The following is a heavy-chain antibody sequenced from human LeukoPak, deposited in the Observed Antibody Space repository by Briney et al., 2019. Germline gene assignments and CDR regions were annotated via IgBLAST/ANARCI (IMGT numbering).Heavy chain of an antibody. V-gene: IGHV1-8*03. CDR2: MNPKSGNT. Sequence: ASVKVSCKASGYTFTSYDINWVRQVTGQGFEWMGWMNPKSGNTGYAQKFQGRVTITRNTSISTAYMEVSSLRYEDTAVYYCARRAVDNSYYYYMDVWGKGTTVTISS. J-gene: IGHJ6*03. D-gene: IGHD6-19*01. CDR3: ARRAVDNSYYYYMDV. CDR1: GYTFTSYD.